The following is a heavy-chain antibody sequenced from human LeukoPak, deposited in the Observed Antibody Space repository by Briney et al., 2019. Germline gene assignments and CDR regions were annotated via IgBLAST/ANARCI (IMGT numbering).Heavy chain of an antibody. J-gene: IGHJ4*02. Sequence: TSETLSLTCTVSGGSISSYYWNWIRQSPGKGLEWIGYISYSGSTNYNPSLKSRVTISLDTSKNQFSLKVRSVTAADTAVYYCARGFDSKSTYFDYWGQGTLATVSS. V-gene: IGHV4-59*01. CDR3: ARGFDSKSTYFDY. D-gene: IGHD5-12*01. CDR1: GGSISSYY. CDR2: ISYSGST.